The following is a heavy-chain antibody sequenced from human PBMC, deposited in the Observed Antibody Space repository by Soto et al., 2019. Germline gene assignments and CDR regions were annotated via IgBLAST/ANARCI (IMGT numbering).Heavy chain of an antibody. Sequence: SVKVSCKASGYTFTSYDIYWVRQATGQGLEWMGWMNPNTGNSGYAQKFQGRVTMTSDTSISTAHMELSSLRSEDTAVYYCARRAETNGWNGFGADKYYFDFWGQGTLVTVS. CDR3: ARRAETNGWNGFGADKYYFDF. CDR1: GYTFTSYD. V-gene: IGHV1-8*01. D-gene: IGHD1-1*01. CDR2: MNPNTGNS. J-gene: IGHJ4*02.